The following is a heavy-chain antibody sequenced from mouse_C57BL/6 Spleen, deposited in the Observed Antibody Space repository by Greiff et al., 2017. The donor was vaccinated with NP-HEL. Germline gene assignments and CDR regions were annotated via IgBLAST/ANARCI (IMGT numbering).Heavy chain of an antibody. Sequence: EVQLQQSGGGLVQPGGSLKLSCAASGFTFSDYYMYWVRQTPEKRLEWVAYISNGGGSTYYPDTVKGRFTISRDNAKNTLYLQMSRLKSEDTAMYYCARDHYDYDEGWYFDVWGTGTTVTVSS. V-gene: IGHV5-12*01. CDR3: ARDHYDYDEGWYFDV. CDR1: GFTFSDYY. CDR2: ISNGGGST. J-gene: IGHJ1*03. D-gene: IGHD2-4*01.